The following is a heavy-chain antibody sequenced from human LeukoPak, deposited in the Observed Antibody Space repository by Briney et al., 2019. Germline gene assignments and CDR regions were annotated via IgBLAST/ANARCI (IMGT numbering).Heavy chain of an antibody. V-gene: IGHV3-23*01. CDR2: ISDSGGST. CDR1: GFTLSSYA. J-gene: IGHJ4*02. Sequence: GGSLRLSCAASGFTLSSYAMSWVRQTPGKGLEWVSGISDSGGSTVYADSIKGRFIISRDNTRNSLYLQMNSLRVEDTAMYYCARGTPFGAFWGQGTLVSVSS. D-gene: IGHD2-2*01. CDR3: ARGTPFGAF.